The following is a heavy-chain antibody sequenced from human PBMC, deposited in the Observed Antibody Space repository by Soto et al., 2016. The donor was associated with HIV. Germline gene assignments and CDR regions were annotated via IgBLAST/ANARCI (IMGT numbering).Heavy chain of an antibody. J-gene: IGHJ6*02. Sequence: EVQLVESGGGLVQPGGSLRLSCAASGFTFSSYWMSWVRQAPGKGLEWVANIKQDGSEKYYVDSVKGRFTISRDNAKNSLYLQMNSLRAEDTAVYYCARGPFYGTSWSDVNYYYYGMDVWGQGTTVTVSS. CDR1: GFTFSSYW. CDR2: IKQDGSEK. D-gene: IGHD2-2*01. CDR3: ARGPFYGTSWSDVNYYYYGMDV. V-gene: IGHV3-7*04.